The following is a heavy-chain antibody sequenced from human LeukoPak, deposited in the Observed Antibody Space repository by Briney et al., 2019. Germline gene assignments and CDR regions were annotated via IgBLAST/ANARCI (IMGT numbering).Heavy chain of an antibody. D-gene: IGHD6-13*01. CDR2: IKQDGIET. Sequence: GGSLRLSCAASGFNSGNYWMSWVRQAPGQRLEWLANIKQDGIETYYLDSVKGRFTISRDSARNSVYLQMNSLRGDETAVYFCARFIASPGPDAFDIWGQGTLVTVSS. V-gene: IGHV3-7*01. CDR1: GFNSGNYW. CDR3: ARFIASPGPDAFDI. J-gene: IGHJ3*02.